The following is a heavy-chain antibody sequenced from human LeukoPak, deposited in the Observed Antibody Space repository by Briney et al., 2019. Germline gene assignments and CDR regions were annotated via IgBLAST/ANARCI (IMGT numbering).Heavy chain of an antibody. J-gene: IGHJ3*02. CDR3: ARVGYYYDSSGYDNYDAFDI. D-gene: IGHD3-22*01. Sequence: TGGSLRLSCAASGFTFSSYSMTWVRQAPGKGLEWVSYISSSSSTIYYADSVKGRFTISRDNAKSSLDLQMNSLRDEDTAVYYCARVGYYYDSSGYDNYDAFDIWGQGTMGTVSS. V-gene: IGHV3-48*02. CDR2: ISSSSSTI. CDR1: GFTFSSYS.